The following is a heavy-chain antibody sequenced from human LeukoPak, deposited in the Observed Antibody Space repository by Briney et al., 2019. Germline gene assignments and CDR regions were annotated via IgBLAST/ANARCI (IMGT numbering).Heavy chain of an antibody. Sequence: GGSLRLSCAASGFTFSSYSMYWVRQAPGKGLEWVSSISSSSSYIYYADSVKGRFTISRDNAKNSLYLQMNSLRAEDTAVYYCAATAMATRFDYWGQGTLVTVSS. CDR2: ISSSSSYI. D-gene: IGHD5-18*01. CDR1: GFTFSSYS. J-gene: IGHJ4*02. V-gene: IGHV3-21*01. CDR3: AATAMATRFDY.